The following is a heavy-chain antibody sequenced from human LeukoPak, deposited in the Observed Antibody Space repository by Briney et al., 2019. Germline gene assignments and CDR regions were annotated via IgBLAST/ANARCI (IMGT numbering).Heavy chain of an antibody. D-gene: IGHD6-13*01. CDR3: ASDTTSGIAAGYYMDV. V-gene: IGHV1-69*05. CDR2: IITIFGAA. J-gene: IGHJ6*03. Sequence: SVKVSCKASGGTFSTYTFSWVRQAPGQGLEWIGRIITIFGAANYAQKFQGRVTMTRDMSTSTVYMELSSLRSEDTAVYYCASDTTSGIAAGYYMDVWGKGTTVTVSS. CDR1: GGTFSTYT.